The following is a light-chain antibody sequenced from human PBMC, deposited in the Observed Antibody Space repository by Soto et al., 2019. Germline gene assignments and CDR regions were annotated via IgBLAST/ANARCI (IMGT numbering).Light chain of an antibody. CDR3: QQRNIWPPVT. Sequence: EIVLTQSPATLSLSPGERATLSCRASPSVTNYLAWYQQKPGQAPRLVIYGAFNRATGIPARFSGSGSGTDFTLTISSLEPEDFAVYYCQQRNIWPPVTFGQGTRLAIK. J-gene: IGKJ5*01. CDR2: GAF. CDR1: PSVTNY. V-gene: IGKV3-11*01.